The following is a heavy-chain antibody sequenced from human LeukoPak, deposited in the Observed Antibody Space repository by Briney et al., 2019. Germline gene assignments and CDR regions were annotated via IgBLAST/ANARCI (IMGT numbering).Heavy chain of an antibody. V-gene: IGHV7-4-1*02. D-gene: IGHD6-6*01. J-gene: IGHJ4*02. Sequence: ASVKVSCKASGYTFTSYAMNWVRQAPGQGLEWMGWINTNTGNPTYAQGFTERFVFSLDTSVSTAYLQISSLKAEDTAVYYCARAGDIAARRGGFDYWGQGTLVTVSP. CDR2: INTNTGNP. CDR3: ARAGDIAARRGGFDY. CDR1: GYTFTSYA.